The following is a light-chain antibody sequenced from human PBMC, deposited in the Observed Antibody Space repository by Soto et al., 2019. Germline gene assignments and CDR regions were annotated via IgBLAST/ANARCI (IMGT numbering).Light chain of an antibody. CDR3: QQSYSTPIT. CDR1: QSISSY. V-gene: IGKV1-39*01. J-gene: IGKJ5*01. CDR2: AAS. Sequence: DIQMTQSPSSLSASVGDRVTITCRASQSISSYLNWYQQKPGKAPKLLIYAASSLQSGVPSRFSGSGSGTDFTLTISSLQPEDFATYYCQQSYSTPITFAQGTRQEIK.